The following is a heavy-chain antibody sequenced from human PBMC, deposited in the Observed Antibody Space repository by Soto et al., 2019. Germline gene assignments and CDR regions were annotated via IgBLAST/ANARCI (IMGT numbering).Heavy chain of an antibody. D-gene: IGHD3-10*01. CDR2: ISSSSSYI. CDR1: GFTFSSYN. V-gene: IGHV3-21*01. Sequence: GGSLRLSCAASGFTFSSYNMNWARQAPGKGLEWVSSISSSSSYIYYADSVKGRFTISRDNAKNSLYLQMNSLRAEDTAVYYCARSAGDYYGMDVWGQGTTVTVSS. J-gene: IGHJ6*02. CDR3: ARSAGDYYGMDV.